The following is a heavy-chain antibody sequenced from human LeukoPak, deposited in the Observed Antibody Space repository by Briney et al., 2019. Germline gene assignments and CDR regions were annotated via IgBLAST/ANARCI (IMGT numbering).Heavy chain of an antibody. Sequence: GGSLRLSCTASGFTFSNYATSWVRQAPGKGLEWVSGISGSGGSTHYADSVKGRFTISRDNSKNKVYLQMNSLRAEDTAIYYCAKDGSATGYYFDNWGQGTLVTVSP. CDR2: ISGSGGST. V-gene: IGHV3-23*01. CDR1: GFTFSNYA. CDR3: AKDGSATGYYFDN. J-gene: IGHJ4*02. D-gene: IGHD6-19*01.